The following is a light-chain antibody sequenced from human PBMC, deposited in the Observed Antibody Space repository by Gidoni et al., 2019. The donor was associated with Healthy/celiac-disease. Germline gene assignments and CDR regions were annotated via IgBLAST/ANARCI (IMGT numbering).Light chain of an antibody. Sequence: AIRMTQSPSSFSASTGDRVTITCRASQGISSYLAWYQQKPGKAPKLLIYAASTLLSGVPSRFSGSGSGTDFTLTISCLQSEDFATYYCQQYYSYPQTFGPGTKVDIK. V-gene: IGKV1-8*01. CDR1: QGISSY. J-gene: IGKJ3*01. CDR3: QQYYSYPQT. CDR2: AAS.